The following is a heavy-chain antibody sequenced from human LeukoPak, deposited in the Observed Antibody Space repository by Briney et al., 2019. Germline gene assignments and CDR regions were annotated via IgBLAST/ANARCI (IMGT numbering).Heavy chain of an antibody. CDR2: IYTSGST. CDR1: GGSISSYY. V-gene: IGHV4-4*07. Sequence: PSETLSLTCTVSGGSISSYYWSWIRQPAGKGLEWIGRIYTSGSTSYNPSLKSRVTMSIDTSKNQFSLKLSSLTAADTAVYYCARGCSSTSCWLRMDVWGQGTTVTVSS. D-gene: IGHD2-2*01. CDR3: ARGCSSTSCWLRMDV. J-gene: IGHJ6*02.